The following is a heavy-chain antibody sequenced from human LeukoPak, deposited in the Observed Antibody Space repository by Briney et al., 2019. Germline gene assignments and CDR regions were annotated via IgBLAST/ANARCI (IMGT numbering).Heavy chain of an antibody. V-gene: IGHV3-23*01. J-gene: IGHJ4*02. Sequence: GGSLRLSCAASGFTFSSHTMSWVRQAPGKGLEWVSGISGSGVNTYYANSVKGRFTISRDKFMNTLYLQMNSLRAEDTAVYYCARGRGLPVRLPNEGFLDYWGRGTLVTVSS. CDR2: ISGSGVNT. D-gene: IGHD6-6*01. CDR3: ARGRGLPVRLPNEGFLDY. CDR1: GFTFSSHT.